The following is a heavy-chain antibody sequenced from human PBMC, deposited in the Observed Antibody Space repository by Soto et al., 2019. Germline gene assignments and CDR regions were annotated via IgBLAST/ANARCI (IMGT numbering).Heavy chain of an antibody. CDR1: GFTFSSYA. V-gene: IGHV3-23*01. D-gene: IGHD3-9*01. CDR3: AKDVHYDIVTGIEYFHH. CDR2: ISGSARST. J-gene: IGHJ1*01. Sequence: EVQLLESGGGLVQPGGSLRLSCAASGFTFSSYAMSWVRRAPGKGLEWVSAISGSARSTKYADSVKGRFTIARDNSKNTRFLQRSSLRAADTAVYYCAKDVHYDIVTGIEYFHHWAQGTLVTVSS.